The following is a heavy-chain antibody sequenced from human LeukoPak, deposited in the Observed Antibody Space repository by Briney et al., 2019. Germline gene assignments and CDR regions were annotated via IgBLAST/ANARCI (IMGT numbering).Heavy chain of an antibody. V-gene: IGHV1-2*02. CDR2: INPNRGGT. CDR3: ARATQDNYYYYYMDV. Sequence: ASVKVSCKASGYTLTGYYMHWVRQAPGQGLEWMGWINPNRGGTNYAQRFQGRVTMTRDTSISTAYMELSRLRSDDTAVYYCARATQDNYYYYYMDVWGKGTTVTVSS. J-gene: IGHJ6*03. CDR1: GYTLTGYY.